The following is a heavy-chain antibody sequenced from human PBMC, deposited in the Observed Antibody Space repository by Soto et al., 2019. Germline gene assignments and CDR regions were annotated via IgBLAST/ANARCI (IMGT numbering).Heavy chain of an antibody. V-gene: IGHV3-21*01. J-gene: IGHJ4*02. Sequence: EVRLVESGGGLVKRGGSLRLSCAASGFTFRSYSMNWVRQAPGQGLEWVSSISSSGSYIYYADSVKGRFTISRDNAKNSLYLQMNSLRAEDTAVYYCARGGRTYYFDYWGQGTLVTVSS. CDR2: ISSSGSYI. CDR1: GFTFRSYS. CDR3: ARGGRTYYFDY.